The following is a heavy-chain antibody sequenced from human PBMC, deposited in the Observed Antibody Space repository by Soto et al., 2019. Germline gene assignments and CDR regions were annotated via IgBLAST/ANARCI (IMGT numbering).Heavy chain of an antibody. CDR2: INHSGST. Sequence: SETLSLTCAVYGGSFSGYYWSWIRQPPGKGLEWIGEINHSGSTNYNPSLKSRVTISVDTSKNQFSLKLSSVTAADTAVYYCARRLYYDFWSGYHDYWGQGTLVTVSS. CDR1: GGSFSGYY. D-gene: IGHD3-3*01. V-gene: IGHV4-34*01. J-gene: IGHJ4*02. CDR3: ARRLYYDFWSGYHDY.